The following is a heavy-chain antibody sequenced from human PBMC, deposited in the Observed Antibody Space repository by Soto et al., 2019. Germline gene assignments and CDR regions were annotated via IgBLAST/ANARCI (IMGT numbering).Heavy chain of an antibody. J-gene: IGHJ4*02. CDR1: GFRVTDSA. Sequence: EVQLVESGGGLVQPGGSLKLSCAASGFRVTDSAMDWVRQAAGKGLEWVGRIRSKGNIHATTYGESVKGRFSISRDESQNMVYLQMNSLKIEDTAVYYRARHQGYVYGSNSLDDWGQGTLVTVSS. CDR3: ARHQGYVYGSNSLDD. V-gene: IGHV3-73*02. D-gene: IGHD3-10*01. CDR2: IRSKGNIHAT.